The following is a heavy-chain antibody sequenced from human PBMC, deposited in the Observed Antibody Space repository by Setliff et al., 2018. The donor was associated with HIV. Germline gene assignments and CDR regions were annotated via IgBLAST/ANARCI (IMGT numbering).Heavy chain of an antibody. D-gene: IGHD6-19*01. CDR2: IFYSGST. V-gene: IGHV4-59*11. CDR1: GGSISSHY. Sequence: PSETLSLTCTVSGGSISSHYWSWIRQPPGKGLEWIGSIFYSGSTNYNPSLKSRVTISVDKSRNQFSLKLNSVTAADTAVYYCARDSGIAVAGRLGYWGQGTLVTVSS. CDR3: ARDSGIAVAGRLGY. J-gene: IGHJ4*02.